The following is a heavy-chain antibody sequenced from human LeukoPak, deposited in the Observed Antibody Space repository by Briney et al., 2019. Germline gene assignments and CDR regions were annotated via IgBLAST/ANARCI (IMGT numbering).Heavy chain of an antibody. CDR3: ARRGYSIDYYDSSGADY. CDR2: IYPGDSDT. V-gene: IGHV5-51*01. Sequence: GESLKISCKGSGYSFTSYWIGWVRQMPGKGLEWMGIIYPGDSDTRYSPSFQGQVTISADKSISTAYLQWSSLKASDTAMYYCARRGYSIDYYDSSGADYWGQGTLVTVSS. J-gene: IGHJ4*02. D-gene: IGHD3-22*01. CDR1: GYSFTSYW.